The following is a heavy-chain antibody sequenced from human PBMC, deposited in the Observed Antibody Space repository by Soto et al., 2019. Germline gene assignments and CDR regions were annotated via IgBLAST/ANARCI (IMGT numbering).Heavy chain of an antibody. D-gene: IGHD6-6*01. CDR3: AKDISPPSSSFGGLGYYGMDV. J-gene: IGHJ6*02. CDR1: GFTFDDYA. V-gene: IGHV3-9*01. Sequence: EVQLVESGGGLVQPGRSLRLSCAASGFTFDDYAMHWVRQAPGKGLEWVSGISWNSGSIGYADSVKGRFTISRDNAKNSLYLQMNSLRAEDTALYYCAKDISPPSSSFGGLGYYGMDVWGQGTTVTVSS. CDR2: ISWNSGSI.